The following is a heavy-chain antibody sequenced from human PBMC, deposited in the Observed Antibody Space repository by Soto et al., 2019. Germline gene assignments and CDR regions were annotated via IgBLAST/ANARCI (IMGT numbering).Heavy chain of an antibody. CDR2: IYHTGST. CDR3: ARWGVAMDA. V-gene: IGHV4-59*02. J-gene: IGHJ6*02. CDR1: GCSVNNFYH. D-gene: IGHD3-16*01. Sequence: XETRSLTGFLSGCSVNNFYHWNWIRQPPVKGLEWLGYIYHTGSTNYQPSLKSRVTISLDTSKNQFSLNLNSVTAADTAVYYCARWGVAMDAWGQGTTVTVSS.